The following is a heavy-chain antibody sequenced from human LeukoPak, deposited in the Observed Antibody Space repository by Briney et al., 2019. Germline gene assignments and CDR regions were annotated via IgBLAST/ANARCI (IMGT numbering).Heavy chain of an antibody. CDR1: GYTFTSYG. Sequence: ASVKVSCKASGYTFTSYGISWVRQAPGQGLEWMGWISAYNGNTNYAQKLQGRVTMTTDTSTSTAYMELRSLRSDDTAVYYCARDLRCSSGWSASGMDVWGKGTTVTISS. CDR2: ISAYNGNT. D-gene: IGHD6-19*01. J-gene: IGHJ6*03. V-gene: IGHV1-18*01. CDR3: ARDLRCSSGWSASGMDV.